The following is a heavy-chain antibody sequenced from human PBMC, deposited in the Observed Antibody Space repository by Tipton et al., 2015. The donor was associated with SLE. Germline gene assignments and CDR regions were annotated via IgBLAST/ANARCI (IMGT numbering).Heavy chain of an antibody. CDR1: GGSISSGGYS. J-gene: IGHJ5*02. V-gene: IGHV4-30-2*02. Sequence: TLSLTCAVSGGSISSGGYSWSWIRQPPGKGLEWIGYIYHSGSTYYNPSLKSRVTISVDRSKNQFSLKLSSVTAADTAVYYCARTFPYGGFDPWGQGTLVTVSS. CDR2: IYHSGST. CDR3: ARTFPYGGFDP. D-gene: IGHD4-23*01.